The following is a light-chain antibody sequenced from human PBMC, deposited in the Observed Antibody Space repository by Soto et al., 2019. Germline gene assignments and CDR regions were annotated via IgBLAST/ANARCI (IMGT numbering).Light chain of an antibody. V-gene: IGKV3-11*01. J-gene: IGKJ4*01. CDR3: QQRGNWPPLT. Sequence: EIVLTQSPATLSLSPGERATLSCRASQSVRSSLAWYQQKPGQAPRLLIYDASTRAIGIPARFSGGGSGTDFTLPISRLEPEDFAVYYCQQRGNWPPLTFGGGTKVEI. CDR2: DAS. CDR1: QSVRSS.